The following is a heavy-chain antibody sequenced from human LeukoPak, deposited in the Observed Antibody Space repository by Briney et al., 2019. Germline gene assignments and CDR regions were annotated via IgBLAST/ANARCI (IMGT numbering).Heavy chain of an antibody. CDR3: ARSTYHDY. CDR2: SSGDGLRK. V-gene: IGHV3-64*01. D-gene: IGHD2/OR15-2a*01. CDR1: GFIFNTYT. Sequence: PGGSLRLSCAASGFIFNTYTMHWVRQAPGKGLEYVSTSSGDGLRKYYANSVKGRFTVSRDNSKNTLYLQMGSLRTEDMAMYYCARSTYHDYWGQGTLVTVSS. J-gene: IGHJ4*02.